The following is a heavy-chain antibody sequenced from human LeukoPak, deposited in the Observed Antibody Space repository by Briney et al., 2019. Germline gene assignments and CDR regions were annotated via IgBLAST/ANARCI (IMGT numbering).Heavy chain of an antibody. CDR2: INPSGGST. D-gene: IGHD6-6*01. Sequence: GASVKVSCKASGYILSSYYMHWVRQAPGQGLEWLGIINPSGGSTSYAQKFQGRVTMTRDMSTSTVYMELSSLRSEDTAVYYCARDVNGEYSSSPGDNWFDPWGQGTLVTVSS. CDR1: GYILSSYY. CDR3: ARDVNGEYSSSPGDNWFDP. J-gene: IGHJ5*02. V-gene: IGHV1-46*01.